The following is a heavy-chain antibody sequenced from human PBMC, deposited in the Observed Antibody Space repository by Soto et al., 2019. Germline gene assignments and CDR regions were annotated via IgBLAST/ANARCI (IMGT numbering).Heavy chain of an antibody. Sequence: SETLSLTCTVSGGSISSYYWSWIRQPPGKGLEWIGYIYYSGSTNYNPSLKSRVTISVDTSKNQFSLKLSSVTAADTAVYYCARSVTTYYYYYMDVWGKGTTVTVSS. J-gene: IGHJ6*03. D-gene: IGHD4-17*01. CDR2: IYYSGST. CDR3: ARSVTTYYYYYMDV. V-gene: IGHV4-59*01. CDR1: GGSISSYY.